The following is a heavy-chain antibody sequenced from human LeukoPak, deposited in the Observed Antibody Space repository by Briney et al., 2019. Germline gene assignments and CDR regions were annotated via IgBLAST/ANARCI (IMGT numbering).Heavy chain of an antibody. J-gene: IGHJ4*02. CDR1: GGSISSYY. V-gene: IGHV4-59*12. CDR2: IYYSGST. Sequence: SETLSLTCTVSGGSISSYYWSWIRQPPGKGLEWIGYIYYSGSTNYNPSLKSRVTISVDTSKNQFSLKLSTVTAADTAVYYCASLYYGSGSFDYWGQGTLVTVSS. D-gene: IGHD3-10*01. CDR3: ASLYYGSGSFDY.